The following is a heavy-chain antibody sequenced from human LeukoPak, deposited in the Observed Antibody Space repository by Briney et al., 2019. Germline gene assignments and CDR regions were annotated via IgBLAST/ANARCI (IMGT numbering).Heavy chain of an antibody. D-gene: IGHD3-22*01. J-gene: IGHJ4*02. CDR2: IYYSGST. Sequence: SETLSLTCTVSGGSISSYYWSWIRQPPGKGLEWIGYIYYSGSTNYNPSLKSRVTISVDTSKNQFSLKLSSVSAADTAVYYCARRAFSSGYYYFDYWGQGTLVTVSS. CDR1: GGSISSYY. V-gene: IGHV4-59*08. CDR3: ARRAFSSGYYYFDY.